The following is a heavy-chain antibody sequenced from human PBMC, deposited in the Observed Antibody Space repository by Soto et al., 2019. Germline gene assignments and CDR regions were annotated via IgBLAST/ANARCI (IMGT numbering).Heavy chain of an antibody. Sequence: SVKVSCKASGGTFSSYAISWVRQAPGQGLEWMGGIIPIFGTANYAQKFQGRVTITADESTSTAYMELSSLRSEDTAVYYCASSPIDDQLLDKIEKIYYYYGMDVWGQGTKGTVS. CDR3: ASSPIDDQLLDKIEKIYYYYGMDV. D-gene: IGHD2-2*01. CDR1: GGTFSSYA. CDR2: IIPIFGTA. J-gene: IGHJ6*02. V-gene: IGHV1-69*13.